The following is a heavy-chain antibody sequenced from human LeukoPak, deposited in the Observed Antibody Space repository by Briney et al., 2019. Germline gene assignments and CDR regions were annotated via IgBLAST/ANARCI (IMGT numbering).Heavy chain of an antibody. Sequence: GGSLRLSCAASEFTFSSYSMNWVRQAPGKGLEWVSSISSRGSYIDYADSVKGRFTISRDNAKNSLYLQMNSLRAEDTAVYYCARWGGHYDSSGYLQQKYYFDYWGQGTLVTVSS. CDR1: EFTFSSYS. V-gene: IGHV3-21*01. J-gene: IGHJ4*02. CDR3: ARWGGHYDSSGYLQQKYYFDY. D-gene: IGHD3-22*01. CDR2: ISSRGSYI.